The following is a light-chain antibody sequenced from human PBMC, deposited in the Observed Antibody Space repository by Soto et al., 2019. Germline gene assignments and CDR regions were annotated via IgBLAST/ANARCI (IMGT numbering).Light chain of an antibody. J-gene: IGKJ1*01. Sequence: EIVLTQSPGTLSLSPGERATLSCRASQSVSTSYLAWYQQKPGQAPRLLIYGASSRATGIPDRFSGSGSGTDFTLPISRLEPEDFAVYYCQQYDDSPPWTFGQGTRVEIK. CDR3: QQYDDSPPWT. V-gene: IGKV3-20*01. CDR2: GAS. CDR1: QSVSTSY.